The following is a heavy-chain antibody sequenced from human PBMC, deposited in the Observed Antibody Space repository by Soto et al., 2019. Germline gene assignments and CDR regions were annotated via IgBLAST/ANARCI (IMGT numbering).Heavy chain of an antibody. CDR2: IYFNGRT. J-gene: IGHJ6*03. Sequence: QMQLQASGPGLVKPSETLSLTCTVSGGSIRESGFYWGWIRQPPGKGLEWIGSIYFNGRTYHNPSLRSGVTLSLDASKNQFSLMLISVTAADTAVYYCAISLMDVWGKGTTVTVSS. CDR1: GGSIRESGFY. V-gene: IGHV4-39*01. CDR3: AISLMDV.